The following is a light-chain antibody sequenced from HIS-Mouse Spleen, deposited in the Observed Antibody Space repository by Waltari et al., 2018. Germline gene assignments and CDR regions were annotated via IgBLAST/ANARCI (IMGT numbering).Light chain of an antibody. J-gene: IGLJ3*02. Sequence: QSALTQPASVSGSPGQSITISCTGTSSDVGSYNLVSWYQQHPGKAPNLLIYGGSKRPSGGSNRFSGSKSGNTASLTISGLQAEDEADYYCCSYAGSSTFWVFGGGTKLTVL. V-gene: IGLV2-23*01. CDR1: SSDVGSYNL. CDR3: CSYAGSSTFWV. CDR2: GGS.